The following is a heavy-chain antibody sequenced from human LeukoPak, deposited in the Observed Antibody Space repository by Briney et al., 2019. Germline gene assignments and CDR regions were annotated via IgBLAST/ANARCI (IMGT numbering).Heavy chain of an antibody. V-gene: IGHV4-31*03. D-gene: IGHD3-3*01. Sequence: SETLSLTCTVSGGSIRSAAYYWSWIRQPPGKGLEWIGYIYYSGSTYYNPSLKSRVTISVDTSKNQFSLKLSSVTAADTAVYYCARENFWLPKCYYGMDVWGQGTTVTVSS. CDR1: GGSIRSAAYY. CDR3: ARENFWLPKCYYGMDV. J-gene: IGHJ6*02. CDR2: IYYSGST.